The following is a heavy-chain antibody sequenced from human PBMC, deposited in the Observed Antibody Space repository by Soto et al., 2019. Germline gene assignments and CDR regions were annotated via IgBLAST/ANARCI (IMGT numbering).Heavy chain of an antibody. V-gene: IGHV5-51*01. CDR2: IYPGDSDT. CDR1: GYSFTSYW. D-gene: IGHD1-26*01. Sequence: GESLKISCKGSGYSFTSYWIGWVRQMPGKGLEWMGIIYPGDSDTRYSPSFQGQVTISADKSISTAHLQWSSLKASDTAMYYCASRSGSYYAAFDIWGQGTMVTVSS. J-gene: IGHJ3*02. CDR3: ASRSGSYYAAFDI.